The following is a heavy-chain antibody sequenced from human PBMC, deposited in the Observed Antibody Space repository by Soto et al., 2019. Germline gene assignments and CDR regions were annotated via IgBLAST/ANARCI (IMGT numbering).Heavy chain of an antibody. Sequence: SETLSLTCTVSGGSISSYYWSWIRQPPGKGLEWIGYIYYSGSTNYNPSLKSRVTISVDTSKNQFSLKLSSVTAADTAVYYCGGGNYYHGMDFWGKGTTVTVSS. CDR2: IYYSGST. J-gene: IGHJ6*04. CDR1: GGSISSYY. V-gene: IGHV4-59*01. CDR3: GGGNYYHGMDF.